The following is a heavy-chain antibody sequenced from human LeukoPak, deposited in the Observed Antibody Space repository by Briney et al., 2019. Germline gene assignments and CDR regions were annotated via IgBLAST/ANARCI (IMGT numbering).Heavy chain of an antibody. D-gene: IGHD2-2*01. CDR2: ISRSSNST. J-gene: IGHJ4*02. V-gene: IGHV3-21*01. Sequence: GGSLRLSCTASGFTFSIYSMSWVRQAPGKGLEWVSSISRSSNSTYYADSVKVQFPISRDNAKNSLYLQMNSLRAGDTAVYYCARGPSCTSISCYTTGLFDYWGQGTLVTVSS. CDR1: GFTFSIYS. CDR3: ARGPSCTSISCYTTGLFDY.